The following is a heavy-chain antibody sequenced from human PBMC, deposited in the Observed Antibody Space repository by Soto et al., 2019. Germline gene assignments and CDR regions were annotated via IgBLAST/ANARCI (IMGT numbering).Heavy chain of an antibody. CDR3: AKEVVVESAVRSHYYYYGLVV. V-gene: IGHV3-23*01. J-gene: IGHJ6*02. CDR1: GFTFSIYA. D-gene: IGHD2-2*01. Sequence: GGSMRLSCAASGFTFSIYAMSWVRQAPGEGLEWVSVISGSGGRTYYADSVKGRFTMSRDNSKNTLYLQMNSLRAEDTAVYYCAKEVVVESAVRSHYYYYGLVVWGQGTTVTVSS. CDR2: ISGSGGRT.